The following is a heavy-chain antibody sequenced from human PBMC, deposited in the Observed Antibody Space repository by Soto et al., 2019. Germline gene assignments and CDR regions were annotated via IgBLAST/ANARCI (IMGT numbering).Heavy chain of an antibody. V-gene: IGHV4-39*01. CDR1: GGSISSSSYY. CDR2: IYYSGST. Sequence: PSGTLSLTCTVSGGSISSSSYYWGWIRQPPGKGLEWIGSIYYSGSTYYNPSLKSRVTISVDTSKNQFSLKLSSVTAADTAVYYCARQVIPDSXPLLITGTTRGNNWFDPWGQGTLVTVSS. CDR3: ARQVIPDSXPLLITGTTRGNNWFDP. J-gene: IGHJ5*02. D-gene: IGHD1-20*01.